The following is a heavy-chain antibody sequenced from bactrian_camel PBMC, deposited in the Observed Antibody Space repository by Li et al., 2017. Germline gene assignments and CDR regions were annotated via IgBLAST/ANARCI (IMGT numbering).Heavy chain of an antibody. D-gene: IGHD1*01. CDR1: GRTYTNWC. Sequence: VQLVESGGGSVEAGGSLTLSCAASGRTYTNWCMGWFRQAPGKEREGLATLDSSGITAYADSVKGRFTISKDNAKNVLYLQMNSLKPEDTAMYYCAADRMACLRSSVQIEAYNYWGQGTQVTVS. J-gene: IGHJ4*01. CDR2: LDSSGIT. V-gene: IGHV3S57*01. CDR3: AADRMACLRSSVQIEAYNY.